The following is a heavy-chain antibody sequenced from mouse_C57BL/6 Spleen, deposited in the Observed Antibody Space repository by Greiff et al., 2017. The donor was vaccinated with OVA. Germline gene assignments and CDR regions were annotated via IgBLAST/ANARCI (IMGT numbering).Heavy chain of an antibody. J-gene: IGHJ1*03. CDR3: ARRGFTTVVDV. Sequence: VQLQQSGPELVKPGASVKISCKASGYTFTDYYMNWVKQSHGKSLEWIGDINPNNGGTSYNQKFKGKATLTVDKSSSTAYMELRSLTSEDSAVYYCARRGFTTVVDVWGTGTTVTVSS. D-gene: IGHD1-1*01. CDR1: GYTFTDYY. V-gene: IGHV1-26*01. CDR2: INPNNGGT.